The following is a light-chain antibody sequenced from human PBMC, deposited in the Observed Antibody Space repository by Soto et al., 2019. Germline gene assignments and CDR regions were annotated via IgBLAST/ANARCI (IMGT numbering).Light chain of an antibody. CDR3: QQRYSTWT. J-gene: IGKJ1*01. Sequence: IQRTQSQSYLSASVGDRVTITCLASQSISSYLNWYQQKPGKAPKLLIYAASSLQSGVPSRFSGSGSGTDFTLTISSLQPEDFATYYCQQRYSTWTFGQGTKVDIK. CDR2: AAS. CDR1: QSISSY. V-gene: IGKV1-39*01.